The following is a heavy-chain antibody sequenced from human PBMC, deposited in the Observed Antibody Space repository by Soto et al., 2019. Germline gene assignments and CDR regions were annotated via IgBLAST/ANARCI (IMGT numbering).Heavy chain of an antibody. CDR3: AGLYHYDSGGYYDY. Sequence: GASVKVSCKASGNSFTTYYMHWVRQAPGQGLEWMGIINPSGGRTTYAQKFQGRVTMTRDTSTSTFHMELSSLTSEDTAVYYCAGLYHYDSGGYYDYWGQGTLVTVSS. D-gene: IGHD3-22*01. V-gene: IGHV1-46*01. J-gene: IGHJ4*02. CDR1: GNSFTTYY. CDR2: INPSGGRT.